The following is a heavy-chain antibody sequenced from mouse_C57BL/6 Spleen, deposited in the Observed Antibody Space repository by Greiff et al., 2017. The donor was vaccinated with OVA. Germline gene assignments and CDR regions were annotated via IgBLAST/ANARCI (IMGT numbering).Heavy chain of an antibody. D-gene: IGHD1-1*02. Sequence: VQLQQSGPELVKPGASVKISCKASGYSFTGYYMHWAKQSHGNILDWIGYIYPYNGVSSYNQKFKGKATLTVDKSSSTAYMELRSLTSEDSAVYYCARSGDYANLAWFAYWGQGTLVTVSA. CDR2: IYPYNGVS. V-gene: IGHV1-31*01. CDR3: ARSGDYANLAWFAY. CDR1: GYSFTGYY. J-gene: IGHJ3*01.